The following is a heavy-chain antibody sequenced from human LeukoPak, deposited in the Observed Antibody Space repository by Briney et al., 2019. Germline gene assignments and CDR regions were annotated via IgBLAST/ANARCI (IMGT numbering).Heavy chain of an antibody. CDR2: IYYSGST. Sequence: PSETLSLTCTVSGGSVSSGSYYWSWIRQPPGKGLEWIGYIYYSGSTNYNPSLKSRVTISVDTSKNQFSLKLSSVTAADTAVYYCARDSSHRPRHSGSYYAFDIWGQGTMVTVSS. J-gene: IGHJ3*02. D-gene: IGHD1-26*01. CDR3: ARDSSHRPRHSGSYYAFDI. CDR1: GGSVSSGSYY. V-gene: IGHV4-61*01.